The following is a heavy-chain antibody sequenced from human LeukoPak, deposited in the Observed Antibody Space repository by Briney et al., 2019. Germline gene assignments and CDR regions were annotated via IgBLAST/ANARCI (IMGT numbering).Heavy chain of an antibody. V-gene: IGHV2-5*02. CDR2: IYWDDDK. CDR3: ARLFYGGNSIYYFDY. Sequence: SGPTLVNPTQPLTLTCTFSGFSLTTSGVGVGWVRQPPGKALEWLALIYWDDDKRYRPSLKSRLTISQDTSKNQVVLTMTNMDPVDTDTYCCARLFYGGNSIYYFDYWGQGTLVTVSS. CDR1: GFSLTTSGVG. D-gene: IGHD4-23*01. J-gene: IGHJ4*02.